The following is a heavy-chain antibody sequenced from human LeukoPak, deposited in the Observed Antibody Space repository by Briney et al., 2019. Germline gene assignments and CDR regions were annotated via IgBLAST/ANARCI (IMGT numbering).Heavy chain of an antibody. J-gene: IGHJ6*02. CDR2: LSAYNGNT. CDR1: GYTFTSYG. CDR3: ARAGKSYYYYGMDV. Sequence: ASVKVSCKASGYTFTSYGISWVRQAPGQGLEWMGWLSAYNGNTNYAQKLQGRVTMTPDTSTSTAYMELRSLRSDDTAVYYCARAGKSYYYYGMDVWGQGTTVTVSS. V-gene: IGHV1-18*01. D-gene: IGHD1-14*01.